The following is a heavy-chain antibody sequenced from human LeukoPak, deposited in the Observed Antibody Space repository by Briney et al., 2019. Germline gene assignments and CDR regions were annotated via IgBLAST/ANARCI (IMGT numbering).Heavy chain of an antibody. J-gene: IGHJ3*01. Sequence: GESLKISCKGPGYKFNAYWIAWVRKMPGRGLEWRGIIYPDDSDTRYSPSFRGQVTISADKSVSIAYLQWSSLKASDTAMYYCASTNISSYYDSRGYDAFDVWGQGTMVIVSS. D-gene: IGHD3-22*01. CDR2: IYPDDSDT. CDR3: ASTNISSYYDSRGYDAFDV. V-gene: IGHV5-51*01. CDR1: GYKFNAYW.